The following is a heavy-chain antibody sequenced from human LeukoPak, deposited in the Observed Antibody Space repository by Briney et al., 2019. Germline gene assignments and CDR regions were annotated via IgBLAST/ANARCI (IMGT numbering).Heavy chain of an antibody. CDR1: GGSISNYY. J-gene: IGHJ6*03. Sequence: PSETLSLTCTVSGGSISNYYWSWIRQPPGKGLEWIGEINHSGSTNYNPSLKSRVTISVDTSKNQFSLKLSSVTAADTAVYYCARDRKYSSSWYYYYYMDVWGKGTTVTVSS. V-gene: IGHV4-34*01. D-gene: IGHD6-6*01. CDR3: ARDRKYSSSWYYYYYMDV. CDR2: INHSGST.